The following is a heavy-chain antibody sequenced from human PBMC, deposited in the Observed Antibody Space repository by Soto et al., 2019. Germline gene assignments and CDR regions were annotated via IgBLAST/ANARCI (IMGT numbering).Heavy chain of an antibody. CDR2: ISYDGSNK. CDR1: GFTFSSHA. J-gene: IGHJ6*02. D-gene: IGHD2-2*01. Sequence: GGSLRLSCAASGFTFSSHAMHWVRQAPGKGLEWVAVISYDGSNKYYADSVKGRFTISRDNSKNTLYLQMNSLRAEDTAVYYCARGGIVVVPAPTDDGMDVWGQGTTVTVSS. V-gene: IGHV3-30-3*01. CDR3: ARGGIVVVPAPTDDGMDV.